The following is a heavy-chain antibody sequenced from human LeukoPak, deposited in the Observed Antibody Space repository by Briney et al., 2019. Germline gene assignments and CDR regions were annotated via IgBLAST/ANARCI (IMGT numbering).Heavy chain of an antibody. Sequence: PSETLSLTCTVSGGSISSHYWSWIRQPPGKGLEWIGYIYYSGSTNYNPSLKSRVTISVDTSKNQFSLKLSSVTAADTAVYYCARVGTAARHFDYWAREPWSPSPQ. J-gene: IGHJ4*02. CDR3: ARVGTAARHFDY. CDR2: IYYSGST. V-gene: IGHV4-59*11. D-gene: IGHD6-6*01. CDR1: GGSISSHY.